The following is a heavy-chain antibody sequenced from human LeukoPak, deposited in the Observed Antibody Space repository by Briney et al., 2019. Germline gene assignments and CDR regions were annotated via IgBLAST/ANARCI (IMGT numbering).Heavy chain of an antibody. CDR1: GFTVSSNY. J-gene: IGHJ5*02. CDR2: IYSGGST. Sequence: GGFLRLSCAASGFTVSSNYMSWVRQAPGKGLEWVSVIYSGGSTYYADSVKGRFTISRDNSKNTLYLQMNSLRAEDTAVYYCARGGFGVLKTNNWFDPWGQGTLVTVSS. CDR3: ARGGFGVLKTNNWFDP. D-gene: IGHD3-10*01. V-gene: IGHV3-53*01.